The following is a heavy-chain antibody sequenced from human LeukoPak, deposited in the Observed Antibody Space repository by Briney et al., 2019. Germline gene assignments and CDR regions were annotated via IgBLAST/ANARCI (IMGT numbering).Heavy chain of an antibody. CDR3: ARDPIAAAGPYYFDY. D-gene: IGHD6-13*01. CDR2: ITYDGSNK. V-gene: IGHV3-30*12. J-gene: IGHJ4*02. Sequence: GGSLRLSCAASGFTFTTFGMHWVRQAPGKGLEWVTFITYDGSNKYYADSVKGRFTISRDNSKNTLYLQMNSLRAEDTAVYYCARDPIAAAGPYYFDYWGQGTLVTVSS. CDR1: GFTFTTFG.